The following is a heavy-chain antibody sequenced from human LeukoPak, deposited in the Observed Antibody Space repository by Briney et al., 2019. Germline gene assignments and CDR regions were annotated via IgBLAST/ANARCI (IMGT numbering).Heavy chain of an antibody. J-gene: IGHJ4*02. CDR3: ARDPTGSYYYFDY. CDR2: LNWNGDST. V-gene: IGHV3-20*04. Sequence: SGGSLRLSCAVSGFTFDDYAMSWVRQTPGKGLEWVSSLNWNGDSTYYANSVKGRFTIPRDNAKDSLYLQMNSLRAEDTAVYYCARDPTGSYYYFDYWGQGTLVTVSS. D-gene: IGHD1-26*01. CDR1: GFTFDDYA.